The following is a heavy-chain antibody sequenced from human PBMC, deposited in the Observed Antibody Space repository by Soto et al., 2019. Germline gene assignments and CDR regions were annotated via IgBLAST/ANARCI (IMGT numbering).Heavy chain of an antibody. CDR3: ARGYSGYVRILYSYYGMDV. CDR1: GFTFSDYY. J-gene: IGHJ6*02. D-gene: IGHD5-12*01. CDR2: ISSSGSTI. Sequence: GGSLRLSCAASGFTFSDYYMSWIRQAPGTGLEWVSYISSSGSTIYYADSVKGRFTISRDNAKNSLYLQMNSLRAEDTAVYYCARGYSGYVRILYSYYGMDVWGQGITVTVSS. V-gene: IGHV3-11*01.